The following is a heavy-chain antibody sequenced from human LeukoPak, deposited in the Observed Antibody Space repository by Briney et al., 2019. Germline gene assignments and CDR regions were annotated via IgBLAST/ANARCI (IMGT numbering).Heavy chain of an antibody. Sequence: SETLSLTCTVSGGSISSGDYYWSWIRQPPGKGLEWIGYIYYSGSTYYNPSLKSRVTISVDTSKNQFSLKLSSVTAADTAVYYCARERGGILTSIGYYYYGMDVWGQGTTVTVSS. V-gene: IGHV4-30-4*01. CDR3: ARERGGILTSIGYYYYGMDV. CDR2: IYYSGST. J-gene: IGHJ6*02. D-gene: IGHD3-9*01. CDR1: GGSISSGDYY.